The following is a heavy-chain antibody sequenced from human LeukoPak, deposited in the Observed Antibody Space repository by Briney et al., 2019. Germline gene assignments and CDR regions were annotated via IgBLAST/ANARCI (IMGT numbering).Heavy chain of an antibody. CDR1: GGTFSSYA. CDR3: ARARMDTAMPGFFDY. V-gene: IGHV1-69*04. CDR2: IIPILGIA. Sequence: SVKVSCKASGGTFSSYAISWVRQAPGQGLEWMGRIIPILGIANYAQKFQDRVTITADKSTSKAYMELSTLRSEDTAVYYCARARMDTAMPGFFDYWGQGTLVTVSS. D-gene: IGHD5-18*01. J-gene: IGHJ4*02.